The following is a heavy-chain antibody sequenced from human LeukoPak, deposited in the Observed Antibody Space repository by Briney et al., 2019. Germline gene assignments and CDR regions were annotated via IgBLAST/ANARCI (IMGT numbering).Heavy chain of an antibody. CDR2: INPNSGGT. CDR1: GGTFSSYA. V-gene: IGHV1-2*02. J-gene: IGHJ5*02. D-gene: IGHD4-17*01. CDR3: ASVYGDYVWFDP. Sequence: GASVKVSCKASGGTFSSYAISWVRQAPRQGLEWMGWINPNSGGTNYAQKFQGRVTMTRDTSISTAYMELSRLRSDDTAVYYCASVYGDYVWFDPWGQGTLVTVSS.